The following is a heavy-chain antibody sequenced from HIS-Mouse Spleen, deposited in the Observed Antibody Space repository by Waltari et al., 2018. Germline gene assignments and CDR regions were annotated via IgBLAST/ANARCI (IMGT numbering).Heavy chain of an antibody. CDR3: ARGASGSYYLVSVSDY. J-gene: IGHJ4*02. CDR2: ISSSSITI. Sequence: EVQLVESGGGLVQPGGSLRLSCAASGFTFSSYSMNWVRQAPGKGVEWVSKISSSSITIYYADSVKGRFTISRDNAKNSLYLQMNSLRAEDTAVYYCARGASGSYYLVSVSDYWGQGTLVTVSS. CDR1: GFTFSSYS. D-gene: IGHD1-26*01. V-gene: IGHV3-48*01.